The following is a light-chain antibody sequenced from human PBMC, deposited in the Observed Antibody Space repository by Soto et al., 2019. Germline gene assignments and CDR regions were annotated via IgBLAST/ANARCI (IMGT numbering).Light chain of an antibody. Sequence: EIVMTQPPATLSVSPGERATLSCRASQSVSSNLAWYQQKPGQAPRLLIYGASTRATGIPARFSGSGSGTEFTLTISSLQSEDFAVYYCQQYNNGTRTFGQGTKVDIK. CDR2: GAS. V-gene: IGKV3-15*01. CDR1: QSVSSN. J-gene: IGKJ1*01. CDR3: QQYNNGTRT.